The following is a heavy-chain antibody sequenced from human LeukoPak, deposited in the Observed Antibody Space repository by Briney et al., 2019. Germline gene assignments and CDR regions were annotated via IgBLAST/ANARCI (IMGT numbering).Heavy chain of an antibody. CDR2: IRHDGSNK. V-gene: IGHV3-30*02. CDR1: GFTFATYG. CDR3: AKGLEMATTLDY. J-gene: IGHJ4*02. Sequence: GGSLRLSCAASGFTFATYGMHWVRQAPGKGLEWVAFIRHDGSNKYYADSVKGRFTISRDNSKNTLYLQMNSLRAEDTAVYYCAKGLEMATTLDYWGQGTLVTVSS. D-gene: IGHD5-24*01.